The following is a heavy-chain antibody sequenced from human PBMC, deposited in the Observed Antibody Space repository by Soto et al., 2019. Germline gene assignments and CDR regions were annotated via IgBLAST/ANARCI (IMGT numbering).Heavy chain of an antibody. CDR2: IYHSGST. CDR1: GGSISSGGYS. Sequence: QLQLQEPGSGLVKPSQTLSLTCAVSGGSISSGGYSWSWIRQPPGKGLEWIGYIYHSGSTYYNPSLKSRVTISVDRSKNQFSLKLRSVTAADTAVYYCAAGGGLPRYYWGQGTLVTVSS. V-gene: IGHV4-30-2*01. CDR3: AAGGGLPRYY. D-gene: IGHD5-12*01. J-gene: IGHJ4*02.